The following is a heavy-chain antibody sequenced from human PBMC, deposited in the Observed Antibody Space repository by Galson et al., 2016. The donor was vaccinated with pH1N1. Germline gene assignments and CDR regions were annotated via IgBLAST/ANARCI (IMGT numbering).Heavy chain of an antibody. CDR1: GYTFTIYA. D-gene: IGHD6-19*01. CDR2: INVGNGNT. J-gene: IGHJ4*02. V-gene: IGHV1-3*01. CDR3: ARVGKKWLAYFDY. Sequence: SVKVSCKASGYTFTIYAIHWVRQAPGQSLEWMGWINVGNGNTKYSQKFQDRVTITRDTSATTAYMELSSLRSEDTGVYYCARVGKKWLAYFDYWGQGTLVTVSS.